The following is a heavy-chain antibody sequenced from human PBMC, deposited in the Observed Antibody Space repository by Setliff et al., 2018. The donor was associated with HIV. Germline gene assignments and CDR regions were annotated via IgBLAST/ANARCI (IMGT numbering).Heavy chain of an antibody. J-gene: IGHJ4*02. D-gene: IGHD7-27*01. CDR3: ARQKKYRATKTGDFDS. Sequence: PSETLSLTCTVSGGSINVNNYYWGWVRQSPGKGLDYIGTIYYGGGTYYNPSLESRVTISVDTTKNQFSLKLTSVTAADTAVYYCARQKKYRATKTGDFDSWGQGMLVTVSS. CDR1: GGSINVNNYY. CDR2: IYYGGGT. V-gene: IGHV4-39*01.